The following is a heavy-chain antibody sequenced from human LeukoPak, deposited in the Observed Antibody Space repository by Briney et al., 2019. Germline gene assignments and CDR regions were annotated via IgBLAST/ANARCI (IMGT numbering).Heavy chain of an antibody. V-gene: IGHV4-34*01. Sequence: SETLSLTCAVYGGSFSGYYWSWIRQPPGKGLEWIGEINHSGSTSYNPSLKSRVTISVDTSKNQFSLKLSSVTAADTAVYYCARRHYYGSGSYYRSVFNWFDPWGQGTLVTVSS. CDR1: GGSFSGYY. CDR3: ARRHYYGSGSYYRSVFNWFDP. D-gene: IGHD3-10*01. CDR2: INHSGST. J-gene: IGHJ5*02.